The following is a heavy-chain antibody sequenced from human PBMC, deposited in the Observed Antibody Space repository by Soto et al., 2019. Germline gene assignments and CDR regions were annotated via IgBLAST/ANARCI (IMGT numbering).Heavy chain of an antibody. Sequence: GGSLRLSCAASGFTFSSYGMHWVRQAPGKGLEWVAVIWYDGSNKYYRDSVKGRFTISREDAKYSLYLQMNSLTAGDTAVYYCAREIREAVGRGHHYYGIDVWGQGTTVTVSS. CDR1: GFTFSSYG. CDR3: AREIREAVGRGHHYYGIDV. CDR2: IWYDGSNK. V-gene: IGHV3-33*01. D-gene: IGHD6-13*01. J-gene: IGHJ6*02.